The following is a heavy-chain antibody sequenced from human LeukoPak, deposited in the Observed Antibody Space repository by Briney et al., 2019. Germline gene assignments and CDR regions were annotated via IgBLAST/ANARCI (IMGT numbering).Heavy chain of an antibody. Sequence: ASVKVSCKASGYTFTGYYMHWVRQAPGQGLEWMGWINPNSGGTNYAQKFQGRVTMTRGTSISTAYMELSRLRSDDTAVYYCARGEDNYYDSSGYNFDYWGQGTLVTVSS. V-gene: IGHV1-2*02. J-gene: IGHJ4*02. D-gene: IGHD3-22*01. CDR2: INPNSGGT. CDR3: ARGEDNYYDSSGYNFDY. CDR1: GYTFTGYY.